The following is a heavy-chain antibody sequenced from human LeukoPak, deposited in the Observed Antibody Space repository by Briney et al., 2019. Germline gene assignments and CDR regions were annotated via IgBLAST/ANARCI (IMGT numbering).Heavy chain of an antibody. D-gene: IGHD4-17*01. J-gene: IGHJ3*02. Sequence: GDSLRLSCAASGFTFTKYWMTWVRQAPGKGLEWVANINQDGSEKSCVDSVRGRFTISRDNAKNSLYLQMNRVGAEDTAVYYCARNLDLDYGDLDAFDIWGQGTMVTVSS. CDR2: INQDGSEK. CDR3: ARNLDLDYGDLDAFDI. CDR1: GFTFTKYW. V-gene: IGHV3-7*01.